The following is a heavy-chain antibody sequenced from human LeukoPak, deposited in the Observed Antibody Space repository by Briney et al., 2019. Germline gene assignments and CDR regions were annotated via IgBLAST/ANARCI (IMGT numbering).Heavy chain of an antibody. D-gene: IGHD3/OR15-3a*01. CDR2: INWDGSSS. Sequence: GGSLRLSCAASGFTFTHYNMYWVRQPPGKGLEWVSLINWDGSSSYYADSVKGRFTIPRDDNKNSLYLHMNSLRTEDTALYYCTRTGPYSYYGMDVWGQGTTVAVSS. V-gene: IGHV3-43*01. CDR1: GFTFTHYN. J-gene: IGHJ6*02. CDR3: TRTGPYSYYGMDV.